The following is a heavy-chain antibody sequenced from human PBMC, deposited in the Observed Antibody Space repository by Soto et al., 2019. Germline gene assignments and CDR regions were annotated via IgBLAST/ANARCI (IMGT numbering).Heavy chain of an antibody. V-gene: IGHV1-18*01. CDR1: GYTFTNYG. CDR2: ISAYNGNT. CDR3: ARVRQLVGYFYYYMDV. J-gene: IGHJ6*03. D-gene: IGHD6-6*01. Sequence: QVQLLQSGAEVKKPGASVKVSCKASGYTFTNYGITWVRQAPGQGLEWMGWISAYNGNTHYTQRLQGSVTMTTDTSTITAYMALRGLRSDDTAVYYGARVRQLVGYFYYYMDVWGKGTTVTVSS.